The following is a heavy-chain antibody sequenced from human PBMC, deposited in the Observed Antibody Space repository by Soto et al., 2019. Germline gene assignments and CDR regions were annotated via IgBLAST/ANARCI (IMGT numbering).Heavy chain of an antibody. J-gene: IGHJ4*02. V-gene: IGHV4-31*03. CDR1: GGSISSGGYY. D-gene: IGHD1-7*01. CDR2: IYYSGST. Sequence: SETLSLTCTVSGGSISSGGYYWSWIRQHPGKGLEWIGYIYYSGSTYYNPSLKSRVTISVDTSKNQFSLKLSSVTAADTAVYYCARSSITGTNYFDYWGQGTLVTVSS. CDR3: ARSSITGTNYFDY.